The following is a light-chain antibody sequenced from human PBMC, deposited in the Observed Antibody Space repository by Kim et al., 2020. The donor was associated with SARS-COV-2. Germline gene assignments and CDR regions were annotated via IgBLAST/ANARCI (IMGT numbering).Light chain of an antibody. V-gene: IGKV1-16*02. CDR1: NGVSNY. CDR2: AAA. J-gene: IGKJ4*01. CDR3: QQYNSYPRFT. Sequence: YLGDRVNITWRASNGVSNYLAWFQQKPGKAPKSLIYAAASMQSGGPSKFSGRGAGTDFTLTIISLLPEDFATYYCQQYNSYPRFTFGGGTKVDIK.